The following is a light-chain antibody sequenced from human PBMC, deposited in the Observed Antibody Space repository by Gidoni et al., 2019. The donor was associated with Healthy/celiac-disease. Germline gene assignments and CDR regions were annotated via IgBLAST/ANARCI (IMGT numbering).Light chain of an antibody. J-gene: IGLJ2*01. CDR1: SSDVCGYNY. V-gene: IGLV2-14*03. CDR2: DVS. CDR3: SSYTSSSTRVV. Sequence: QSALTQPASVSGSPGQSNTISCTGTSSDVCGYNYFSWYQQHPVNAPKLMIYDVSNRPSGVSNRFPGSKSGNTASLTISGLQAEDEADYYCSSYTSSSTRVVFGGGTKLTVL.